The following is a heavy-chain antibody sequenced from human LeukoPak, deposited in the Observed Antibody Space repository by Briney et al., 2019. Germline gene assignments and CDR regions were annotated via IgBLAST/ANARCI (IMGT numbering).Heavy chain of an antibody. CDR2: IIPIFGTA. Sequence: SVKVSCKASGGTFSSYAISWVRQAPGQGLEWMGGIIPIFGTASYAQKFQGRVTITADESTSTAYMELSSLRSEDTAVYYCARDRAFGYSYGSFDYWGQGTLVTVSS. D-gene: IGHD5-18*01. CDR3: ARDRAFGYSYGSFDY. V-gene: IGHV1-69*13. CDR1: GGTFSSYA. J-gene: IGHJ4*02.